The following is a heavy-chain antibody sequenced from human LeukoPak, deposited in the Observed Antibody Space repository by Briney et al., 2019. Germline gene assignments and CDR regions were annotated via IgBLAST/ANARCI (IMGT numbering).Heavy chain of an antibody. CDR2: INPNSGGT. CDR1: GYTFTGYY. D-gene: IGHD2-2*01. V-gene: IGHV1-2*02. Sequence: ASVKVSCKASGYTFTGYYMHWVRQAPGQGLEWMGWINPNSGGTNDAQKFQGRVTMTRDTSISTAYMEMIRLRSDDTTVYYCARGVTLGYCSSTSCPNWFDPWGQGTLVTVSS. CDR3: ARGVTLGYCSSTSCPNWFDP. J-gene: IGHJ5*02.